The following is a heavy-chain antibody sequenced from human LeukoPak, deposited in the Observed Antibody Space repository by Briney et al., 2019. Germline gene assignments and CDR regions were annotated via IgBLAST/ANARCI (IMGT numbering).Heavy chain of an antibody. J-gene: IGHJ6*03. CDR2: IYYSGST. V-gene: IGHV4-59*01. CDR1: GVSISSYY. Sequence: PSETLSLTCTVSGVSISSYYWSWIRQPPGKGLEWIGYIYYSGSTNYNPSLKSRVTISVDTSKNQFSLKLSSVTAADTAVYYCAREAYCGGDCSRYYMDVWGKGTTVTVSS. CDR3: AREAYCGGDCSRYYMDV. D-gene: IGHD2-21*01.